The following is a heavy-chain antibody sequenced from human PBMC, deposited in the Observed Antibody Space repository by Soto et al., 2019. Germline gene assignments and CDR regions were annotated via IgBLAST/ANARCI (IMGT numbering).Heavy chain of an antibody. Sequence: EVQLLESGGGLVQPGGSLRLSCAASGFTFSTNSMTWVRQAPGKGLEWVCGISGGGDSTHYADSVKGRFTISRDNSKNMVYLQRNSLTADDTAVYFCSKWDGYGDQWGQGTLVTVS. V-gene: IGHV3-23*01. D-gene: IGHD5-12*01. CDR2: ISGGGDST. J-gene: IGHJ5*02. CDR3: SKWDGYGDQ. CDR1: GFTFSTNS.